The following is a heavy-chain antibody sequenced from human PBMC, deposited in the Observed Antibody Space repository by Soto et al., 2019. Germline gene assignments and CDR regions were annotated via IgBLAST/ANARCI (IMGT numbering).Heavy chain of an antibody. D-gene: IGHD2-2*01. CDR3: AATRYPVVPRNAFDI. V-gene: IGHV3-23*01. Sequence: GGSLRLSCAASGFTFSSYAMSWVRQAPGKGLEWVSAISGSGGSTYYADSVKGRFTISRDNSKNTLYLQMNSLRAEDTAVYYWAATRYPVVPRNAFDIWGQGTMVTVSS. CDR2: ISGSGGST. CDR1: GFTFSSYA. J-gene: IGHJ3*02.